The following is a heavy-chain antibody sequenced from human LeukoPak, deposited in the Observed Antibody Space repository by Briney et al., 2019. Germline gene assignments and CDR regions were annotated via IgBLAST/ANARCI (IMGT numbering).Heavy chain of an antibody. CDR2: INSDGSST. Sequence: PGGSLRLSCAASGFTFSSYWVHWVRQAPGKGLVWVSRINSDGSSTSYADSVKGRFTISRDNAKNSIYLQMNSLRVEDTAVYYCAKDIVGGGDDYWGQGTLVIVSS. CDR3: AKDIVGGGDDY. CDR1: GFTFSSYW. V-gene: IGHV3-74*01. J-gene: IGHJ4*02. D-gene: IGHD2-21*02.